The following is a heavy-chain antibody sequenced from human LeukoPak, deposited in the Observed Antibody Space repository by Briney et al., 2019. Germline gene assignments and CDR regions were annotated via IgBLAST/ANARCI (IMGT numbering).Heavy chain of an antibody. J-gene: IGHJ6*02. CDR3: AGDPGLRNGMDV. V-gene: IGHV3-66*02. D-gene: IGHD2-8*01. Sequence: GGSLRLSCAGSRFSVSGKYITWVRQAPGGGLEWVSVTYSDGTTFYADSVKGRFTISRDSSKNTLFIQMNSLRVEDTAVYYCAGDPGLRNGMDVWGQGTTVSVSS. CDR2: TYSDGTT. CDR1: RFSVSGKY.